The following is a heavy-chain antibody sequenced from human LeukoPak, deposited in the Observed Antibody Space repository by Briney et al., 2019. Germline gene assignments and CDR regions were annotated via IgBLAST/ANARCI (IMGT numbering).Heavy chain of an antibody. V-gene: IGHV1-46*01. D-gene: IGHD3-3*01. J-gene: IGHJ5*02. CDR1: GYTFTSYY. Sequence: ASVKVSCKASGYTFTSYYMHWVRQAPGQGLEWMGIINPSGGSTSYAQKFQGRVTMTRDTSTSTVYMEMSSLRSEDTAVYYCARALYYDFWRSYYKKENWFDPWGQGILVTVSS. CDR2: INPSGGST. CDR3: ARALYYDFWRSYYKKENWFDP.